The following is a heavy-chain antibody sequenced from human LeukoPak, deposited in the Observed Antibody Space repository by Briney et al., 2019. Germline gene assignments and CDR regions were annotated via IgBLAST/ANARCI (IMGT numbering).Heavy chain of an antibody. CDR3: ARDKGPIIAVAPFDY. Sequence: PGGSLRLSCAASGFTFSDYYMTWIRPAQGEGLEWLSYISGSSSYTNYADSVKGRFTISRDNAKNSLYLQMNSLRAEDTAVYYCARDKGPIIAVAPFDYWGQGTLVTVSS. D-gene: IGHD6-19*01. V-gene: IGHV3-11*06. CDR1: GFTFSDYY. J-gene: IGHJ4*02. CDR2: ISGSSSYT.